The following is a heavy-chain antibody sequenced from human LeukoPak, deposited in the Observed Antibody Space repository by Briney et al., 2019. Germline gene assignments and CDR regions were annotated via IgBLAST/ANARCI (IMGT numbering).Heavy chain of an antibody. CDR3: ARDVGRYFDYYFDY. CDR2: IYISGNT. J-gene: IGHJ4*02. V-gene: IGHV4-61*02. Sequence: PSQTLSLTCTVSGGSISSGNSYWSWIRQPAGKGLEWIGRIYISGNTYFNPSLKSRVTISVDTSKNQFSLKLSSVTAADTAVYYCARDVGRYFDYYFDYWGQGTLVTVSS. CDR1: GGSISSGNSY. D-gene: IGHD3-9*01.